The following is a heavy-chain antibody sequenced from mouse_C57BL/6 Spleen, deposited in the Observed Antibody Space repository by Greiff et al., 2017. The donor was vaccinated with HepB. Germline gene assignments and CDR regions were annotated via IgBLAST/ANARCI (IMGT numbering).Heavy chain of an antibody. J-gene: IGHJ2*01. CDR3: ARSCITTVIAHFDY. Sequence: EVQLQQSGPELVKPGASVKISCKASGYTFTDYYMNWVKQSHGKSLEWIGDINPNNGGNSYNQKFKGKATLTVDKSSSTAYMELRSLTSEASAVYYCARSCITTVIAHFDYWGQGTTLTVSS. D-gene: IGHD1-1*01. CDR1: GYTFTDYY. V-gene: IGHV1-26*01. CDR2: INPNNGGN.